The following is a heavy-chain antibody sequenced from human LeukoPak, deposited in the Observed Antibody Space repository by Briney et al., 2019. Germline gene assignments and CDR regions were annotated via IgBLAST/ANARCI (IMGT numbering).Heavy chain of an antibody. Sequence: ASVKVSCKASGYSFTGYYMHWVRQAPGQGLEWMGWINPNSGGTNYAQKFQGRVTMTRDTSISTAYMELSRLRSDDTAVYYCATGGWFGESRGVYWGQGTLVTVSS. CDR2: INPNSGGT. D-gene: IGHD3-10*01. CDR1: GYSFTGYY. J-gene: IGHJ4*02. CDR3: ATGGWFGESRGVY. V-gene: IGHV1-2*02.